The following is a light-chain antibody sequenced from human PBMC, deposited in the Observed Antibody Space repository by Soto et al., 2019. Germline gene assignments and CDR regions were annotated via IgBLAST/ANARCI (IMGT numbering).Light chain of an antibody. Sequence: QSALTQPASVSGSPGQSITISCTGTNNDVGSYKLVSWYQQHPGKAPKLMIYEVSQRPSGVSNRFSGSKTGNTASLTISGLQPDDEADYYCSTYTGSSTLVFGGGTKLTVL. CDR1: NNDVGSYKL. V-gene: IGLV2-23*02. J-gene: IGLJ3*02. CDR3: STYTGSSTLV. CDR2: EVS.